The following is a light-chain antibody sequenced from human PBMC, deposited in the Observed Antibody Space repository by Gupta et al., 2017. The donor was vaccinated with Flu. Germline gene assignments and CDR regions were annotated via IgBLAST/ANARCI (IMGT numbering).Light chain of an antibody. J-gene: IGLJ1*01. CDR1: SSDVGRFNL. CDR3: CSYASRDGYV. CDR2: DGS. Sequence: SITISCTGTSSDVGRFNLVSWYQQYPATPPILICYDGSRRPAGLSNRFAASYAGKTALLKISGLEADDEAYYYCCSYASRDGYVFGTGTKVTVL. V-gene: IGLV2-23*01.